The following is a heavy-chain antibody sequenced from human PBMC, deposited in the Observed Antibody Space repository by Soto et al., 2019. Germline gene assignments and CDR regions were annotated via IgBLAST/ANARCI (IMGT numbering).Heavy chain of an antibody. CDR2: ISAYNGNT. CDR3: VRDLYGSGSYYKTPYLDY. CDR1: GYTFTSYG. Sequence: ASVKVSCKASGYTFTSYGISWVRQAPGQGLEWMGWISAYNGNTNYAQKLQGRVTMTTDTSTSTAYMELRSLRSDDTAVYYFVRDLYGSGSYYKTPYLDYWGQGTLVTVSS. D-gene: IGHD3-10*01. V-gene: IGHV1-18*01. J-gene: IGHJ4*02.